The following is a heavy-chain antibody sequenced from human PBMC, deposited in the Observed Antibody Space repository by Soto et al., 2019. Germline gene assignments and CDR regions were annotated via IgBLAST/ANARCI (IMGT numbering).Heavy chain of an antibody. Sequence: GGSLRLSCAASGFTFSSYSMNWVRQAPGKGLEWVSSISSSSSYIYYADSVKGRFTISRDNAKNSLYLQMNSLRAEDTAVYYCAREDSSSSEQADYWGQGTLVTVSS. D-gene: IGHD6-6*01. J-gene: IGHJ4*02. CDR3: AREDSSSSEQADY. CDR1: GFTFSSYS. CDR2: ISSSSSYI. V-gene: IGHV3-21*01.